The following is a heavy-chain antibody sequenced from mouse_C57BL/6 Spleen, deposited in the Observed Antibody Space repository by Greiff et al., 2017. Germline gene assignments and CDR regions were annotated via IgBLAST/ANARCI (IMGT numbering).Heavy chain of an antibody. J-gene: IGHJ4*01. CDR1: GYTFTSYW. Sequence: QVQLQQPGAELVRPGTSVKLSCKASGYTFTSYWMHWVKQRPGQGLEWIGVIDPSDSYTNYNQKFKVKATLTVDTASSTAYMQLSSLTSEDSAVYYFSRAYYSNAYAMDHWGQGTSVTVSS. V-gene: IGHV1-59*01. D-gene: IGHD2-5*01. CDR3: SRAYYSNAYAMDH. CDR2: IDPSDSYT.